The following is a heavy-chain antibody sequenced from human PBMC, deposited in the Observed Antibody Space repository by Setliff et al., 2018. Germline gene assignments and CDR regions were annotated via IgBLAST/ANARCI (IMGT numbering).Heavy chain of an antibody. CDR2: IKSKPNGGTI. CDR3: TTSISEDYDYGENEGVYYYYYYMDV. D-gene: IGHD4-17*01. Sequence: GGSLRLSCAASGFTFSYAWMHWVRQAPGKGLEWVGRIKSKPNGGTIDYAAPVKGRFTISRDDSKNTLYLQMNSLKTEDTAVYYCTTSISEDYDYGENEGVYYYYYYMDVWGKGTTVTVSS. J-gene: IGHJ6*03. V-gene: IGHV3-15*07. CDR1: GFTFSYAW.